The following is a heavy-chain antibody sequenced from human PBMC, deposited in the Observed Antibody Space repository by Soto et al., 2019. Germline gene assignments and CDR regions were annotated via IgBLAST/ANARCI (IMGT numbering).Heavy chain of an antibody. V-gene: IGHV3-30*18. J-gene: IGHJ2*01. Sequence: QVQLVESGGGVVQPGRSLRLSCAASGFTFSSYGMHWVRQAPGKGLEWVAVISYDGSNKYYADSVKGRFTISRDNSKNPLYLQMNSLRAEDTAVYYCAKEALRTYYYANWYFDLWGRGTLVTVSS. CDR3: AKEALRTYYYANWYFDL. D-gene: IGHD3-10*01. CDR1: GFTFSSYG. CDR2: ISYDGSNK.